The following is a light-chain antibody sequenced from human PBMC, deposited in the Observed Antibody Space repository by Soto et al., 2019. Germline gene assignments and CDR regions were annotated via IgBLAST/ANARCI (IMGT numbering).Light chain of an antibody. CDR2: GAS. Sequence: EVVLTQSPGTLSLFPGERATLSCRASQSVSSSYLAWYQQKPGQAPRLLIFGASSRATGIPDRFSGSGSATDFILTIRRLEPEDFAVYYCQQYGNSRWTFGQGTKVEIK. CDR3: QQYGNSRWT. CDR1: QSVSSSY. J-gene: IGKJ1*01. V-gene: IGKV3-20*01.